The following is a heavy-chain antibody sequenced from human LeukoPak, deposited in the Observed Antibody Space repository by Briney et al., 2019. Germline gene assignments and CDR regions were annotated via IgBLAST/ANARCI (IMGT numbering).Heavy chain of an antibody. CDR1: GFTYSHYG. CDR3: AKEGTMIVVAAPLDL. Sequence: GGSLRLSCAASGFTYSHYGMHWVRQAPGKGLEWVAFIRYDGSNEYYGDSVKGRFTISRDNSKNTLSLQMNSLRVEDTAVYYCAKEGTMIVVAAPLDLWGQGTLVTVSP. V-gene: IGHV3-30*02. J-gene: IGHJ5*02. D-gene: IGHD3-22*01. CDR2: IRYDGSNE.